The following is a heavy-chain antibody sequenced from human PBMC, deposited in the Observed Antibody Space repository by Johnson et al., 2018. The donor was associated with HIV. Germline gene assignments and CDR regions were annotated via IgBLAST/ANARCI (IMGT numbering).Heavy chain of an antibody. D-gene: IGHD6-13*01. J-gene: IGHJ3*02. CDR3: ARRRYSTSWQEAFDI. CDR1: GFTFSSHH. V-gene: IGHV3-64*01. CDR2: ISGNGGST. Sequence: VQLVESGGGLVQPGESLRLSCGASGFTFSSHHMHWVRQAPGKGLEHVSAISGNGGSTYYANSVKGRFTISRDNFKNTLYLQMGSLTAGDMAVYYCARRRYSTSWQEAFDIWGRGTMVTVSS.